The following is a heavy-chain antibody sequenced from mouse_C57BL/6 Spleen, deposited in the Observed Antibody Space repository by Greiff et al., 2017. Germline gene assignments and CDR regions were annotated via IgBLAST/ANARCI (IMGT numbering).Heavy chain of an antibody. CDR2: ISSGGDYI. CDR3: TRDGAGAFAY. CDR1: GFTFSSYA. V-gene: IGHV5-9-1*02. J-gene: IGHJ3*01. Sequence: EVMLVESGEGLVKPGGSLKLSCAASGFTFSSYAMSWVRQTPEKRLEWVAYISSGGDYIYYADTVKGRFTISRDNARNTLYLQMSSLKSEDTAMYYCTRDGAGAFAYWGQGTLVTVSA.